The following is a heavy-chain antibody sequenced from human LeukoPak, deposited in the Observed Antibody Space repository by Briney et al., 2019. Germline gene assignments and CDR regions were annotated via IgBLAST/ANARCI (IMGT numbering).Heavy chain of an antibody. V-gene: IGHV4-34*01. CDR1: GGSFSGYY. CDR3: ARGTGSSWYGGPFDS. D-gene: IGHD6-13*01. Sequence: SETLSLTCAVYGGSFSGYYWSWIRQPPGKGLEWIGDINHSGSTNYNPSLKSRVTTSVDTSKNQFSLKLSSVTAADTAVYYCARGTGSSWYGGPFDSWGQGTLVTVSS. CDR2: INHSGST. J-gene: IGHJ4*02.